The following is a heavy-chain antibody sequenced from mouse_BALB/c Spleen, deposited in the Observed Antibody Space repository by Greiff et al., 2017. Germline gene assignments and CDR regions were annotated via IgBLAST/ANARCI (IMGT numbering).Heavy chain of an antibody. Sequence: VQLKQSGAELVRSGASVKLSCTASGFNIKDYYMHWVKQRPEQGLEWIGWIDPENGDTEYAPKFQGKATMTADTSSNTAYLQLSSLTSEDTAVYYCPLYYGSSYGYFDVWGAGTTVTVSS. J-gene: IGHJ1*01. CDR2: IDPENGDT. CDR3: PLYYGSSYGYFDV. CDR1: GFNIKDYY. D-gene: IGHD1-1*01. V-gene: IGHV14-4*02.